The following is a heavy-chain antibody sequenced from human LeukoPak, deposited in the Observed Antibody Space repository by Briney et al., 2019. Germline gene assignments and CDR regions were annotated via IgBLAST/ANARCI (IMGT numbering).Heavy chain of an antibody. V-gene: IGHV3-33*01. CDR2: IWYDGSNK. CDR1: GFTFSSYG. Sequence: GRSLRLSCAASGFTFSSYGMHWVRQAPGKGLEWVAVIWYDGSNKYYADSVKGRFTNSRDNSKNTLYLQMNSLRAEDTAVYYCARGGSSSWYDGDWFDPWGQGTLVTVSS. CDR3: ARGGSSSWYDGDWFDP. J-gene: IGHJ5*02. D-gene: IGHD6-13*01.